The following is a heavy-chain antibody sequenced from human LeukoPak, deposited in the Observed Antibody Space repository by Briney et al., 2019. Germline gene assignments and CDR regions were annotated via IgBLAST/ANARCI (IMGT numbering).Heavy chain of an antibody. V-gene: IGHV4-34*01. CDR2: INHSGST. J-gene: IGHJ4*02. D-gene: IGHD6-13*01. Sequence: PSETLSLTCAVYGGSFSGYYWSWIRPPPGKGLEWVGEINHSGSTNYNPSLKSRATISVDTSKNQFSLKLSSVTAADTAVYYCARGPSPGVAAAGTPLGYWGQGTLVTVSS. CDR3: ARGPSPGVAAAGTPLGY. CDR1: GGSFSGYY.